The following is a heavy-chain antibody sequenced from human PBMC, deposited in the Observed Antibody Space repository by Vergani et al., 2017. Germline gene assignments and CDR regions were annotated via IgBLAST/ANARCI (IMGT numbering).Heavy chain of an antibody. CDR2: ISAYNGNT. D-gene: IGHD3-9*01. CDR3: ARRARYFVWLSDY. CDR1: GYTFTSYG. V-gene: IGHV1-18*01. J-gene: IGHJ4*02. Sequence: QVQLVQSGAEVKKPGASVKVSCKASGYTFTSYGISWVRQAPGQGREWMGWISAYNGNTNYAQKLQGRVTMTTDTSTNTAYMEVRSLIADYTAVYYCARRARYFVWLSDYWGQGTLVTVSS.